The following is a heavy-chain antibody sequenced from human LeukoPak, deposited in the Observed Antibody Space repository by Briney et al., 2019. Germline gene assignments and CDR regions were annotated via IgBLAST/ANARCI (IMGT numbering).Heavy chain of an antibody. D-gene: IGHD3-10*01. CDR2: IIPIFGTA. CDR1: GGTFSSYA. CDR3: ASSDYYGSGSYYVWFDP. Sequence: SVKVSCKASGGTFSSYAISWVRQAPGQGLEWMGGIIPIFGTANYAQKFQGRVTITADESTSTAYMELSSLRSEDMAVYYCASSDYYGSGSYYVWFDPWGQGTLVTVSS. J-gene: IGHJ5*02. V-gene: IGHV1-69*13.